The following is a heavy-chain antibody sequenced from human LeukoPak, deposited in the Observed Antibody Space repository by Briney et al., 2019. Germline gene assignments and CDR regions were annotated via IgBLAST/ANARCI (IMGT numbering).Heavy chain of an antibody. CDR1: GFTFSGDA. CDR2: ISFDGSYK. CDR3: KRETLDAPDL. J-gene: IGHJ3*01. V-gene: IGHV3-30*04. D-gene: IGHD2-2*01. Sequence: PGGSLRLSCAAFGFTFSGDAMHWVRQAPGKGLQWVAHISFDGSYKYYADSVKGRFTISRDNSKNTLYLQINSLRTDDTALFYSKRETLDAPDLWGPGTLVTVSS.